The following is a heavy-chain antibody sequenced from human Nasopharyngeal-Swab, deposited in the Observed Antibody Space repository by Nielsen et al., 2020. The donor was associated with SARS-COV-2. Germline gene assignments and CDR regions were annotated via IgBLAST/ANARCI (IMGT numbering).Heavy chain of an antibody. CDR2: ISSSSSTI. V-gene: IGHV3-48*02. Sequence: ETLSLTCAASGFTFSSYSMNWVRQAPGKGLEWVSYISSSSSTIYYADSVKGRFTISRDNAKNSLYLQMNSLRDEDTAVYYCAREPGYNFYYGMDVWGQGTTVTVSS. D-gene: IGHD5-24*01. J-gene: IGHJ6*02. CDR1: GFTFSSYS. CDR3: AREPGYNFYYGMDV.